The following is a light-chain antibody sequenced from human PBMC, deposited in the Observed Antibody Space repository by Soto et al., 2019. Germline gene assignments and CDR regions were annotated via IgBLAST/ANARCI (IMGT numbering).Light chain of an antibody. CDR3: QQYGSSPLT. CDR2: GAS. CDR1: QSVSSSS. Sequence: EIVLTQSPGTLSLSPGERATLSCRASQSVSSSSLDWYQQKPGQAPRLLIYGASSRATGIPDRFSGSGSGTDFTLTISRLEPEDFAVYYCQQYGSSPLTFGGGTKVDIK. J-gene: IGKJ4*01. V-gene: IGKV3-20*01.